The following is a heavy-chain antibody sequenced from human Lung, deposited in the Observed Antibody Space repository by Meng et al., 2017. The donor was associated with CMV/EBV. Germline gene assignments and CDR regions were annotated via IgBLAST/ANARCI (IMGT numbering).Heavy chain of an antibody. CDR1: GYTFTDYR. CDR3: ATKMYYDFWSAYRGTEGVDPFNI. Sequence: ASVKVSCKASGYTFTDYRMHWVRQAPGQGLEWVGWISPNNGATNYAQNFQGRVTMTRDTSISTVYMDLNRLTYDDTAVYYCATKMYYDFWSAYRGTEGVDPFNIWGQGTLVIVS. D-gene: IGHD3-3*01. J-gene: IGHJ3*02. CDR2: ISPNNGAT. V-gene: IGHV1-2*02.